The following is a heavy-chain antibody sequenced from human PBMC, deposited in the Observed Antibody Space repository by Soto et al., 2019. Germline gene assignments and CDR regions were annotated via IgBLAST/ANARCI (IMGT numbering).Heavy chain of an antibody. CDR2: IYPGDSDT. CDR3: ALSPPIELVQDNWFDP. D-gene: IGHD6-6*01. Sequence: GESLKISCKGSGYSFTSYWIGWVRQMPGKGLEWMGIIYPGDSDTRYSPSFQGQVTISADKSISTAYLQWSSLRSEDTAVYYCALSPPIELVQDNWFDPWGQGTLVTVSS. CDR1: GYSFTSYW. J-gene: IGHJ5*02. V-gene: IGHV5-51*01.